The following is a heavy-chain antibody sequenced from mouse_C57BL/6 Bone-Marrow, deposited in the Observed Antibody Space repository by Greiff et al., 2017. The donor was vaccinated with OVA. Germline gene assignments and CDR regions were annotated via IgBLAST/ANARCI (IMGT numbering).Heavy chain of an antibody. CDR1: GFNIKDDY. D-gene: IGHD1-1*01. Sequence: EVQLKQSGAELVRPGASVKLSCTASGFNIKDDYMHWVKQRPEQGLEWIGWIDPENGDTEYASKFQGKATITADTSSNTAYLQLSSLTSEDTAVYYCTTCSYGSRPHYWGQGTTLTVSS. CDR3: TTCSYGSRPHY. CDR2: IDPENGDT. V-gene: IGHV14-4*01. J-gene: IGHJ2*01.